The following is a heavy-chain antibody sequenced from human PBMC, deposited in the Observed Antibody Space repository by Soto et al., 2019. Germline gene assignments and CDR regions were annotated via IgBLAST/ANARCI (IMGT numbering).Heavy chain of an antibody. Sequence: EVQLVESGGGLVQPGGSLRLSCAASGFTFISYVMNWVRQAPGKGLEWLSYISTSGTTIYYADSVKGRFTISRDNAKNSLYLQMNSLRAEDTAVYYCARVRPGYSYGYPNWFDPWGQGTLVTVSS. J-gene: IGHJ5*02. D-gene: IGHD5-18*01. CDR1: GFTFISYV. CDR3: ARVRPGYSYGYPNWFDP. V-gene: IGHV3-48*03. CDR2: ISTSGTTI.